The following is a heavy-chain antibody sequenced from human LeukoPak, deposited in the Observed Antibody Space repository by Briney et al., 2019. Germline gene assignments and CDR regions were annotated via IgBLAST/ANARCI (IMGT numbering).Heavy chain of an antibody. V-gene: IGHV3-23*01. J-gene: IGHJ6*02. CDR3: ARGIAAAGDYYGMDV. Sequence: GGSLRLSCAASGFTFSSYAMSWVRQAPGKGLEWVSGISGSGDDTFYADSVKGRFTISRHNSKNTLYLQMNSLRAEDTAVYYCARGIAAAGDYYGMDVWGQGTTVTVSS. D-gene: IGHD6-13*01. CDR1: GFTFSSYA. CDR2: ISGSGDDT.